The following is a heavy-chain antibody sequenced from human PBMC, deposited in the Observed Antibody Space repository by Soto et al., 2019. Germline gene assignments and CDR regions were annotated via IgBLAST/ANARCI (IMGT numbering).Heavy chain of an antibody. Sequence: SSETLSLTCAVYGGSFSGYYWSWIRQPPGKGLEWIGEINHSGSTNYNPSLKSRVTISVDTSKNQFSLKLSSVTAADTAVYYCARDRHCTNGVCYIKGFDYWGQGTLVTVSS. D-gene: IGHD2-8*01. CDR2: INHSGST. V-gene: IGHV4-34*01. CDR1: GGSFSGYY. J-gene: IGHJ4*02. CDR3: ARDRHCTNGVCYIKGFDY.